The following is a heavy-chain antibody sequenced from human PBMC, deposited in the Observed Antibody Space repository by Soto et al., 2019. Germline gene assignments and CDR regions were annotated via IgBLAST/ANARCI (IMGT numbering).Heavy chain of an antibody. CDR3: AHRGIPNYHEVAFHY. CDR1: GFSLSTSGVG. CDR2: IYGNDDK. D-gene: IGHD3-22*01. V-gene: IGHV2-5*01. J-gene: IGHJ4*02. Sequence: QITLQESGPTLVKPTQTLTLTCTFSGFSLSTSGVGVGWIRQPPGKALEWLALIYGNDDKRYSPSLKRRLTITKDTSKNQVVLTLTNMDPVDTATYYCAHRGIPNYHEVAFHYWGQGTLATVSS.